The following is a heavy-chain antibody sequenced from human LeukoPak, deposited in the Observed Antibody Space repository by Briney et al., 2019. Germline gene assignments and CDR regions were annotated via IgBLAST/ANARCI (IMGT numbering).Heavy chain of an antibody. CDR3: ARDGDTVLTRGYYYYMDV. J-gene: IGHJ6*03. D-gene: IGHD4-23*01. CDR2: ISSSSSYI. CDR1: GFTFSSYT. Sequence: GGSLRLSCAASGFTFSSYTMNWVRQAPGKGLEWVSSISSSSSYIYYADSVKGRFTISRDNAKNSLYLQMNSLRAEDTAVYYCARDGDTVLTRGYYYYMDVWGKGTMVTVSS. V-gene: IGHV3-21*01.